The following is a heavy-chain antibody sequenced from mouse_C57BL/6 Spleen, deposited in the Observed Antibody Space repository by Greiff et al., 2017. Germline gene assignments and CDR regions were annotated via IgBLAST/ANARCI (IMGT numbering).Heavy chain of an antibody. Sequence: VQLQQSGAELVRPGASVTLSCTASGFNIKDDYMHWVKQRPEQGLEWIGWIDPENGDTEYASKFQGKATITADTSSNTAYLQLSSLTAEDTAVYYCTTRFLLYEAYWGQGTLVTVSA. CDR3: TTRFLLYEAY. CDR1: GFNIKDDY. V-gene: IGHV14-4*01. J-gene: IGHJ3*01. CDR2: IDPENGDT. D-gene: IGHD2-3*01.